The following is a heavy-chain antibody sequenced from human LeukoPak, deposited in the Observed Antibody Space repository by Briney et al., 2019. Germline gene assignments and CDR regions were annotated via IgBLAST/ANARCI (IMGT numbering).Heavy chain of an antibody. V-gene: IGHV3-9*01. Sequence: GGSLRLSCAASGFTFDDYAMHWVRQAPGKSLEWVSGISWNSVNIGHEDSVKGRFTISRDNAKNSLHLQMNSLRPEDTALYYCVKDRGLRNQWLQVTYDSWGQGTLVTVSS. CDR2: ISWNSVNI. D-gene: IGHD5-24*01. J-gene: IGHJ4*02. CDR3: VKDRGLRNQWLQVTYDS. CDR1: GFTFDDYA.